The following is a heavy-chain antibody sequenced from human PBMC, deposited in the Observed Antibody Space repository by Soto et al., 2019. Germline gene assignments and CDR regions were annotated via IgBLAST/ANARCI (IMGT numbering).Heavy chain of an antibody. CDR3: ARRGIAVAGTPRNYYYYYGMDV. J-gene: IGHJ6*02. CDR1: GYTFTGYY. CDR2: SNPNSGGT. D-gene: IGHD6-19*01. Sequence: ASVKVSCKASGYTFTGYYMHWVRQAPGQGLEWMGWSNPNSGGTNYSPSFQGHVTISADKSISTAYLQWSSLKASDTAMYYCARRGIAVAGTPRNYYYYYGMDVWGQGTTVTVSS. V-gene: IGHV1-2*02.